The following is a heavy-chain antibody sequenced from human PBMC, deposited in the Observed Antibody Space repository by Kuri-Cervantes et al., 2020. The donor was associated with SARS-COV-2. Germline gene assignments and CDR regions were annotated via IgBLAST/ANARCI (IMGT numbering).Heavy chain of an antibody. CDR3: AKEHTGGERTYYYYYYGMDV. D-gene: IGHD3-10*01. V-gene: IGHV4-38-2*02. Sequence: SQTLSLTCAVSGYSISSGYYWGWIRQPPGKGLEWIGSIYHSGSTYYNPSLKSRVTISVDTSKNQFSLKLSSVTAADTAVYYCAKEHTGGERTYYYYYYGMDVWGQGTTVTVSS. J-gene: IGHJ6*02. CDR2: IYHSGST. CDR1: GYSISSGYY.